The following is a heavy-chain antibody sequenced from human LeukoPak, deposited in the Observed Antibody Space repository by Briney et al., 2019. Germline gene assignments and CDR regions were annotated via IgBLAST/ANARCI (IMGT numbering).Heavy chain of an antibody. J-gene: IGHJ4*02. Sequence: ASVTVSCKASGYTFTSYAMHWVRQAPGQRLEWMGWINAGNGNTKYSQEFQGRVTITRDTSASTAYMELSSLRSEDMAVYYCARGGGADILTGLDYWGQGTLVTVSS. CDR3: ARGGGADILTGLDY. CDR1: GYTFTSYA. D-gene: IGHD3-9*01. V-gene: IGHV1-3*03. CDR2: INAGNGNT.